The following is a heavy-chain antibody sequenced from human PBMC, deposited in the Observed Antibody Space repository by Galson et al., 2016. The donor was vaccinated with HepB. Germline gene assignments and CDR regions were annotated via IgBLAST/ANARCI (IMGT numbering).Heavy chain of an antibody. J-gene: IGHJ3*02. D-gene: IGHD3-3*01. CDR2: IDTDAST. V-gene: IGHV3-53*01. CDR3: ARGPRGFLRWSSTFDI. Sequence: SLRLSCAASDFIVSDSYMTWVRQAPGKGLEWVSLIDTDASTYYADSAKGRFTISRDKSENTPYLQMTSLRADDTGVYYCARGPRGFLRWSSTFDIWGRGTVVTVSS. CDR1: DFIVSDSY.